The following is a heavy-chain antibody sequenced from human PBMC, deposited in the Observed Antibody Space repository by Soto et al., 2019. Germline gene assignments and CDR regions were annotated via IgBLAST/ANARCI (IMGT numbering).Heavy chain of an antibody. CDR2: ISSSRSYI. J-gene: IGHJ6*02. Sequence: LRLSCAASGFTFSSYSMNWVRQAPGKGLEWVSSISSSRSYIYYADSVKGRFTISRDNAKNSLYLQMNSLRAEDTAVYYCARGENGKVLSGYFHPFYCYYGLDVWGQGTTVTVSS. CDR1: GFTFSSYS. CDR3: ARGENGKVLSGYFHPFYCYYGLDV. V-gene: IGHV3-21*01. D-gene: IGHD3-3*01.